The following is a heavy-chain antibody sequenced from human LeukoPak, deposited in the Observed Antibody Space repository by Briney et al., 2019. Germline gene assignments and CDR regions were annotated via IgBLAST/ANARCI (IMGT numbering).Heavy chain of an antibody. CDR1: GYTFTGYY. J-gene: IGHJ6*02. CDR3: ARDEGQWLGGYYYGMDV. CDR2: INPNSGGT. V-gene: IGHV1-2*02. Sequence: GASVKVSCKASGYTFTGYYMHWVRQAPGQGLEWMGWINPNSGGTNYAQKFQGRVTMTRDTSISTAYMELSRLRSDDTAVYYCARDEGQWLGGYYYGMDVWGQGTTVTVCS. D-gene: IGHD6-19*01.